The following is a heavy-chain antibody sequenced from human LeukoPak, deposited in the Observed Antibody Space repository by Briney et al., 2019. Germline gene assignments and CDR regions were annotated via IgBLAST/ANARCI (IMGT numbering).Heavy chain of an antibody. CDR3: ARDLYVHYGDYVPDWYFDL. Sequence: PSETLSLTCTVSGGSISSSSYSWGWIRQPPGKGLEWIGSIYYSGSTYYNPSLKSRVTISVDTSKNQFSLKLSSVTAADTAVYYCARDLYVHYGDYVPDWYFDLWGRGTLVTVSS. CDR2: IYYSGST. CDR1: GGSISSSSYS. V-gene: IGHV4-39*07. D-gene: IGHD4-17*01. J-gene: IGHJ2*01.